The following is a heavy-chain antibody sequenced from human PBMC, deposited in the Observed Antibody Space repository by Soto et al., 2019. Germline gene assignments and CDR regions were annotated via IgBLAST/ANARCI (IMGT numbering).Heavy chain of an antibody. Sequence: SGGSLRLSCTASGFTFGDYPMSWFRQAPGKGLEWVSFIKSNAYGGTTEYAASVKGRFTISRDDSKSIAYLQMNGLKTEDTAVYYCSRVIGSSRWFRWDYWGQGTLVTVSS. V-gene: IGHV3-49*03. CDR3: SRVIGSSRWFRWDY. D-gene: IGHD6-13*01. CDR2: IKSNAYGGTT. J-gene: IGHJ4*02. CDR1: GFTFGDYP.